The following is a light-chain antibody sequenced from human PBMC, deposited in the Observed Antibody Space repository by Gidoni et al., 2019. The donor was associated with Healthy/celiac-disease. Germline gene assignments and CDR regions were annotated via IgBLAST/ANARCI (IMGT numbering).Light chain of an antibody. Sequence: ILLTQYPGTLALSPGERATLSCRASQSVSSSYLAWYQLKPGQAPRLLIYGASSRATGIPDRFSGSGSGTDFTLTISRLEPEDFAVYYCQQYGSSPLSFGGGTKVEIK. V-gene: IGKV3-20*01. J-gene: IGKJ4*01. CDR1: QSVSSSY. CDR3: QQYGSSPLS. CDR2: GAS.